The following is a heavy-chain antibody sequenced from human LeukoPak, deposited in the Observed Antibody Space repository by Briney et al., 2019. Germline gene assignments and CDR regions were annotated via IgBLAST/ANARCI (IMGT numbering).Heavy chain of an antibody. CDR1: GFTFDDYA. D-gene: IGHD6-19*01. CDR2: ISRNGGSI. J-gene: IGHJ3*02. CDR3: AKDIGSGGWYWVGAFDI. Sequence: PGRSLRLSCAASGFTFDDYAMHWVRQAPGKGLEWVSGISRNGGSIGYADSVKCGFTISRDNAKNSLYLQMNSLRAEDTALYYCAKDIGSGGWYWVGAFDIWGQGTMVTVSS. V-gene: IGHV3-9*01.